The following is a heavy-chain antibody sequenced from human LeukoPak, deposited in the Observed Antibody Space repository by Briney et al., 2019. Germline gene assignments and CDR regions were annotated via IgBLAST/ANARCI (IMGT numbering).Heavy chain of an antibody. CDR1: GFTFSSYA. D-gene: IGHD6-13*01. J-gene: IGHJ4*02. CDR2: ISYDGSNK. CDR3: ARDETLYSSIGSYFDY. V-gene: IGHV3-30-3*01. Sequence: GGSLRLSCAASGFTFSSYAMHWVRQAPGKGLEWVAVISYDGSNKYYADSVKGRFTISRDNSKNTLYLQMNSLRAEDTAVCYCARDETLYSSIGSYFDYWGQGTLVTVSS.